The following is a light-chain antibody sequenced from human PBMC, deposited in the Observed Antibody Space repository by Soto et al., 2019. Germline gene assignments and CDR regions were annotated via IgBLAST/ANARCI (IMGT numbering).Light chain of an antibody. CDR2: GAS. CDR3: QQYNNWPAIT. Sequence: EVVMTQSPATLSVSPGERATLSCRASQSVSSNLAWYQQKPGQAPRLLIYGASNRVTGIPDTFSGSGSGTEFTLTISRLQSEDFAIYYCQQYNNWPAITFGQGTRLEIK. J-gene: IGKJ5*01. V-gene: IGKV3D-15*01. CDR1: QSVSSN.